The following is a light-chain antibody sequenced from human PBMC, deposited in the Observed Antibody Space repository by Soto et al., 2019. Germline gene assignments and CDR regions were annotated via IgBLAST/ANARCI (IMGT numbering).Light chain of an antibody. CDR3: QHLYDYPWT. Sequence: DIKLTQSPSFLSAPVGDRVTITCRASQDISSYLAWYQQKPGKAPKLLIYGVSTLQIGVPSRFSGSGSGTKFTLTISSLQPEDFATYYCQHLYDYPWTFGQGTKVEIK. CDR1: QDISSY. V-gene: IGKV1-9*01. J-gene: IGKJ1*01. CDR2: GVS.